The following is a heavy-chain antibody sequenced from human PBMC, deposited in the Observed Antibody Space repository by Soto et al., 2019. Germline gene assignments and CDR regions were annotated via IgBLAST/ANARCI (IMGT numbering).Heavy chain of an antibody. CDR2: INAGNGNT. CDR3: AIDFFAIGYYYCSGSDYNYYYFGKGV. V-gene: IGHV1-3*01. J-gene: IGHJ6*02. D-gene: IGHD3-10*01. CDR1: GYTFTSYA. Sequence: GASVKVSCKASGYTFTSYAMHWVRQAPGQRLEWMGWINAGNGNTKYSQKFQGRVTITRDTSASTAYMELSSLRSEDTAVYYCAIDFFAIGYYYCSGSDYNYYYFGKGVWGQGTTAT.